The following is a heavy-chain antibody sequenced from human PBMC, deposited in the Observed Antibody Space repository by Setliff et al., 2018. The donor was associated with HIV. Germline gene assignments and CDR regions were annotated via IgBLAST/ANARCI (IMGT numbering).Heavy chain of an antibody. CDR2: ISSTGGST. CDR3: TRDRRGSNSWSGYNGGFDY. J-gene: IGHJ4*02. V-gene: IGHV3-23*01. CDR1: GFTFSIYA. D-gene: IGHD3-3*01. Sequence: GGSLRLSCVGSGFTFSIYAMNWVRQAPGKGLEWVSTISSTGGSTYYADSVKGRYTISRDNSKNTLYLQMNSLTTEDTAVYFCTRDRRGSNSWSGYNGGFDYWGQGTLVTVSS.